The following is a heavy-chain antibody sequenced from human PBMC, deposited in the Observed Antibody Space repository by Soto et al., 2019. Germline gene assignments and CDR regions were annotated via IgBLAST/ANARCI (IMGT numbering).Heavy chain of an antibody. J-gene: IGHJ3*02. D-gene: IGHD4-17*01. Sequence: GGSLRLSCVASGFTFSTYAMSWVRQAPGKGLEWVSALTPSGGETFYADSVKGRFTISRDNSMNALYLQMNSLRIEDTAVYYCAHPRGYGVFDAYDIWGQGTMVTVSS. V-gene: IGHV3-23*01. CDR2: LTPSGGET. CDR3: AHPRGYGVFDAYDI. CDR1: GFTFSTYA.